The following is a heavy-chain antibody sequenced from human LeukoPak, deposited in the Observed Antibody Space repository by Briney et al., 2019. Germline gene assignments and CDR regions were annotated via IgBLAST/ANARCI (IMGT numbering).Heavy chain of an antibody. CDR3: ARDRPTGSYYSIDY. CDR1: GFTFSGSA. D-gene: IGHD1-26*01. Sequence: PGGSLRLSCAASGFTFSGSAMSWVRQAPGKGLEWVALIWYDGSNKYYADSVKGRFTISRDNSKNTVYLQMNSLRVEDTAIYYCARDRPTGSYYSIDYWGQGTLATVSS. J-gene: IGHJ4*02. CDR2: IWYDGSNK. V-gene: IGHV3-33*08.